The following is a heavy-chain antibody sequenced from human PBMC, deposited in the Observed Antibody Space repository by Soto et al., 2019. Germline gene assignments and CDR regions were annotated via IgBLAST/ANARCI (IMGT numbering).Heavy chain of an antibody. CDR1: GYTFTSYG. D-gene: IGHD1-7*01. Sequence: GASVKVSCKASGYTFTSYGISWVRQAPGQGLEWMGWISAYNGNTNYAQKLQGRVTMTTDTSTSTAYMELRSLRSDDTAVYCCARVKSRRELELRFCDYWGQGTLVTVSS. CDR3: ARVKSRRELELRFCDY. CDR2: ISAYNGNT. V-gene: IGHV1-18*01. J-gene: IGHJ4*02.